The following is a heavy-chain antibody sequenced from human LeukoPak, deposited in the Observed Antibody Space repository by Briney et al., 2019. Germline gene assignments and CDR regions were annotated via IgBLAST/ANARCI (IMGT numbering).Heavy chain of an antibody. CDR3: AKDLTLYYGSGSRFDY. J-gene: IGHJ4*02. CDR1: GFTFDDYG. Sequence: GGSLRLSCAASGFTFDDYGMSWVRQAPGKGLEWVSGISWNSGSIGYADSVKGRFTISRDNAKNSLYLQMNSLRAEDTALYYCAKDLTLYYGSGSRFDYWGQGTLVTVSS. CDR2: ISWNSGSI. V-gene: IGHV3-9*01. D-gene: IGHD3-10*01.